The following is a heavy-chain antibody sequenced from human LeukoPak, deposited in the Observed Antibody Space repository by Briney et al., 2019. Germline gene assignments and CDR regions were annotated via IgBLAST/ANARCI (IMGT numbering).Heavy chain of an antibody. J-gene: IGHJ5*02. CDR3: AKDEASSWSKNWFDP. D-gene: IGHD6-13*01. Sequence: GSLRLSCAASGFTFSSYAMSWVRQAPGKGLEWVSLISGSGASTNYADSVKGRFTISRDNSKNTLYLQMNSLRADDTAVYYCAKDEASSWSKNWFDPWGQGTLVTVSS. CDR2: ISGSGAST. V-gene: IGHV3-23*01. CDR1: GFTFSSYA.